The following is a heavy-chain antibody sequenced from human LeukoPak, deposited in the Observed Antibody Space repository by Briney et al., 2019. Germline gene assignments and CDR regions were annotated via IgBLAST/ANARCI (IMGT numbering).Heavy chain of an antibody. CDR3: AKHDYGDYYYGMDV. Sequence: SGGSLRLSCAASGFTFSSYTMIWVRQAPGKGLEWVSIIGNSGGNTHYADAVRGRFTISRDNSKNTLYLQMNSLRAEDTAVYYCAKHDYGDYYYGMDVWGQXTXVTVSS. D-gene: IGHD4-17*01. V-gene: IGHV3-23*01. J-gene: IGHJ6*02. CDR1: GFTFSSYT. CDR2: IGNSGGNT.